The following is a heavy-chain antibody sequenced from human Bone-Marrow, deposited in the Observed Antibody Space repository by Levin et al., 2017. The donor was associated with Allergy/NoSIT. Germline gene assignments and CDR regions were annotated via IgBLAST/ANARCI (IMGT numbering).Heavy chain of an antibody. CDR3: AREDDFWSGYSQQVYYYGMDV. D-gene: IGHD3-3*01. Sequence: ASVKVSCKASGYTFTSYGISWVRQAPGQGLEWMGWISAYNGNTNYAQKLQGRVTMTTDTSTSTAYMELRSLRSDDTAVYYCAREDDFWSGYSQQVYYYGMDVWGQGTTVTVSS. V-gene: IGHV1-18*01. CDR2: ISAYNGNT. J-gene: IGHJ6*02. CDR1: GYTFTSYG.